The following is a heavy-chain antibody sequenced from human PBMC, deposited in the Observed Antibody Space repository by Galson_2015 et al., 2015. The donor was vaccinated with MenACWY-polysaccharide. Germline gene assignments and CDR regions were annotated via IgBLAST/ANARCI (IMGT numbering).Heavy chain of an antibody. D-gene: IGHD5-12*01. CDR1: FSFNTYA. J-gene: IGHJ4*02. V-gene: IGHV3-30-3*01. Sequence: SLRLCCAAGFSFNTYAMHWVRQAPGKGLEWMAVISYDGNVKHYADSVKGRFTISRDNAKNTLYLQMNSLRAEDTALYYCARGYSAYDWGQGTLVTVSA. CDR2: ISYDGNVK. CDR3: ARGYSAYD.